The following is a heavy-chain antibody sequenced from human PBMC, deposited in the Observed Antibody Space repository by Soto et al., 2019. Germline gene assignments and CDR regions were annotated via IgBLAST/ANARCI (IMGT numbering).Heavy chain of an antibody. CDR3: ARSGYGSTDFDH. J-gene: IGHJ4*02. D-gene: IGHD6-13*01. CDR2: IYYRDNT. Sequence: QVQLQESGPGLLKPSQTLSLTCTVSGDSIARGAYYWTWIRQHPGQGLEWLGYIYYRDNTYYNPSLESRVSISLDTSKNQFSLKLTSVTAADTAVYYCARSGYGSTDFDHWGQGTRVTVYS. V-gene: IGHV4-31*03. CDR1: GDSIARGAYY.